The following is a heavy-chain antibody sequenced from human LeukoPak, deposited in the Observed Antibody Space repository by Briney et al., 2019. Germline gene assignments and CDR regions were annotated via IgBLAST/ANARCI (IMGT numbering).Heavy chain of an antibody. V-gene: IGHV3-30*02. J-gene: IGHJ4*02. D-gene: IGHD1-26*01. Sequence: GGSLRLSCAASGLAFSSSGMHWVRQAPGKGLEWVAFIRYDETNKHYADSAKGRFTISRDNSKNTLYLQMNSLRSEDTAVYYCAKGVYGGSSGGFYFDYWGQGALVTVSS. CDR3: AKGVYGGSSGGFYFDY. CDR1: GLAFSSSG. CDR2: IRYDETNK.